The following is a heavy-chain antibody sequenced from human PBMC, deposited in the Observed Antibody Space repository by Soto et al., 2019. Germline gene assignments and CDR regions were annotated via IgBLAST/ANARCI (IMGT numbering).Heavy chain of an antibody. CDR2: ISWNSGSI. J-gene: IGHJ6*03. CDR3: AKDHGYCSSTRCYRGNYYYYYMDV. CDR1: GFTFDDYA. Sequence: EVQLVESGGGLVQPGRSLRLSCAASGFTFDDYAMHWVRQAPGKGLEWVSGISWNSGSIGYADSVKGRFTISRDNAKNSLYLQMNSLRAEDTALYYCAKDHGYCSSTRCYRGNYYYYYMDVWGKGTTVTVSS. D-gene: IGHD2-2*02. V-gene: IGHV3-9*01.